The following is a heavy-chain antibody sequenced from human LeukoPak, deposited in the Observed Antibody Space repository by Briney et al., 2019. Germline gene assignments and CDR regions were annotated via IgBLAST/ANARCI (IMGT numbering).Heavy chain of an antibody. J-gene: IGHJ4*02. CDR2: ISNNGGYT. V-gene: IGHV3-23*01. CDR3: AKQLGYCSDGSCYSPY. CDR1: GFTFSSSA. D-gene: IGHD2-15*01. Sequence: GGSLRLSCAASGFTFSSSAMSWVRQAPGKGLEWVSAISNNGGYTYYADSVQGRFTISRDNSKSTLCLQMNSLRAEDTAVYYWAKQLGYCSDGSCYSPYGGQGPLVTVPS.